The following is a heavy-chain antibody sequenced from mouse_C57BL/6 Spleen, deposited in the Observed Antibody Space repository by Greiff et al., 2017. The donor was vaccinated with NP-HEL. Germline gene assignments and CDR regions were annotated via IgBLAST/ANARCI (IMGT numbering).Heavy chain of an antibody. Sequence: QVQLQQPGAELVMPGASVKLSCKASGYTFTSYWMTWVKQRPGQGLEWIGEIDPADSCTNYNQKFKGKATLTVDKSSSTAYLQLSSLTSEDSAVYYGGISTGAWFAYWGQGTLVTVSA. CDR3: GISTGAWFAY. V-gene: IGHV1-69*01. J-gene: IGHJ3*01. CDR1: GYTFTSYW. CDR2: IDPADSCT.